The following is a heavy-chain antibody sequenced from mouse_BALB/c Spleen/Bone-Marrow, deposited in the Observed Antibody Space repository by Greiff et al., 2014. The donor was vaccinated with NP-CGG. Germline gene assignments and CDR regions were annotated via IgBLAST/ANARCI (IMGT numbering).Heavy chain of an antibody. D-gene: IGHD1-1*01. V-gene: IGHV1-7*01. CDR1: GYTFTSYW. Sequence: QVQLQQSGAELAKPGASVKMSWKASGYTFTSYWMHWVKQRPGQGLEWIGYINPSTGYTEYNQKFKDKATLTADKSSSTAYMQLSSLTSEDSAVYYCARQITTVDYAMDYWGQGTSVTVSS. J-gene: IGHJ4*01. CDR2: INPSTGYT. CDR3: ARQITTVDYAMDY.